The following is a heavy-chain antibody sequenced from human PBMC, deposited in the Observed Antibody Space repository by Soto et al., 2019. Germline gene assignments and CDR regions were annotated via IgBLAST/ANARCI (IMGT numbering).Heavy chain of an antibody. V-gene: IGHV4-38-2*01. D-gene: IGHD3-22*01. CDR1: GYSISSGYY. CDR3: ARARGAGGTMIEGGAFDI. J-gene: IGHJ3*02. Sequence: LSLTCAVSGYSISSGYYWGWIRQPPGKGLEWIGSIYHSGSTYYNPSLKSRVTISVDTSKNQFSLKLSSVTAADTAVYYCARARGAGGTMIEGGAFDIWGQGTMVTVSS. CDR2: IYHSGST.